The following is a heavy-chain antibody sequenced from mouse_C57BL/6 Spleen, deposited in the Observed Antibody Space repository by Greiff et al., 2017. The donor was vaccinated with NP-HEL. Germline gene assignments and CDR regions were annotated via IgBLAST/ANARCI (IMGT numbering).Heavy chain of an antibody. D-gene: IGHD2-5*01. CDR1: GYAFSSSW. Sequence: VMLVESGPELVKPGASVKISCKASGYAFSSSWMNWVKQRPGKGLEWIGRIYPGDGDTNYNGKFKGKATLTADKSSSTAYMQLSSLTSEDSAVYFCADSNYVPYFDYWGQGTTLTVSS. V-gene: IGHV1-82*01. J-gene: IGHJ2*01. CDR3: ADSNYVPYFDY. CDR2: IYPGDGDT.